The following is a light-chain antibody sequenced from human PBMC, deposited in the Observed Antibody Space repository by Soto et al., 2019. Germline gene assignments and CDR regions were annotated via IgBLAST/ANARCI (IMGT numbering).Light chain of an antibody. Sequence: HSMLPQPASVSRSPGQSITISCTGTSSDVCGYNHVSWYQQHPGKAPKVMIYEVSYRPSGVSSRFSGSKSGNTASLTISGLQAEDEADYYCSSYTASSTYVFRGGTKVTVL. J-gene: IGLJ1*01. CDR3: SSYTASSTYV. CDR1: SSDVCGYNH. CDR2: EVS. V-gene: IGLV2-14*01.